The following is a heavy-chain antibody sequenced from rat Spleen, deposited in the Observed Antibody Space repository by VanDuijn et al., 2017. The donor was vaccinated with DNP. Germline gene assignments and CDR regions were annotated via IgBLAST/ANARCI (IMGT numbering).Heavy chain of an antibody. D-gene: IGHD1-11*01. Sequence: QVQLKESGPGLVQPSQTLSLTCTVSGYSLTSYGVSWARQPPGKGLEWIATISSGGDTYYNSVLKSRLSISRDTSKNQVFLKMNSLQTEDTAMYFCARNYGLMDAWGQGTSVTVSS. CDR3: ARNYGLMDA. CDR2: ISSGGDT. J-gene: IGHJ4*01. V-gene: IGHV2S8*01. CDR1: GYSLTSYG.